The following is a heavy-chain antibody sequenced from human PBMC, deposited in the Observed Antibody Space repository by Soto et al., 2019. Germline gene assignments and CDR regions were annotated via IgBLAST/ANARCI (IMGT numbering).Heavy chain of an antibody. V-gene: IGHV1-46*01. CDR3: AREYAYDSSGYYYFCY. J-gene: IGHJ4*02. D-gene: IGHD3-22*01. CDR2: INPSCGST. Sequence: VASVKVSCKASGYTFTSYYMHWVRQAPGQGLEWMGIINPSCGSTSYAQKFQGRVTMTRDTSTSTVYMELSSLRSEDTAVYYCAREYAYDSSGYYYFCYWGQGSLVTVSS. CDR1: GYTFTSYY.